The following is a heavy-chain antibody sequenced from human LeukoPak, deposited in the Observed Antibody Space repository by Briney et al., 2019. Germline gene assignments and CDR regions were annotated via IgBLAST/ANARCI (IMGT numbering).Heavy chain of an antibody. V-gene: IGHV3-21*01. Sequence: GGSLRLSCAASGFTFSSYSFNWVRQAPGKGLEWVSSISTRSIFIYYADSVKGRFTISRDDAKKSVDLQMNSLRVEDTAVYYCASRSSVAGTGPGWGQGTLVTVSS. CDR2: ISTRSIFI. J-gene: IGHJ4*02. CDR3: ASRSSVAGTGPG. CDR1: GFTFSSYS. D-gene: IGHD6-13*01.